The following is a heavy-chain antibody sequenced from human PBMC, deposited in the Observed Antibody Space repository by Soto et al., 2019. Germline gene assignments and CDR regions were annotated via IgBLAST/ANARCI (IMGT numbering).Heavy chain of an antibody. Sequence: EVQLVESGGGLVKPGGYLRLSCAASGFTFSNAWMSWVRQAPGKGLEWVGRIKSKTDGGTTDYAAPVKGRFTISRDDSKNTLYLQMNSLKTEDTAVYYCTTDPVGATTSNWFDPWGQGTLVTVSS. V-gene: IGHV3-15*01. CDR1: GFTFSNAW. J-gene: IGHJ5*02. D-gene: IGHD1-26*01. CDR2: IKSKTDGGTT. CDR3: TTDPVGATTSNWFDP.